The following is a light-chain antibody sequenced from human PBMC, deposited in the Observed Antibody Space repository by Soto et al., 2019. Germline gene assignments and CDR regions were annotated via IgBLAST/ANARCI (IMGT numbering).Light chain of an antibody. V-gene: IGLV2-14*01. CDR1: SSDVGGYNY. Sequence: QSVLTQPASVSGSPGQSITISCTGTSSDVGGYNYVSWYQQHPGKAPKLMIYEVSNRPPGVSNRFSGSKSGNTASLTISGLQAEDEADYYCSSYTSSSTDVVFGGGTKLTVL. J-gene: IGLJ2*01. CDR3: SSYTSSSTDVV. CDR2: EVS.